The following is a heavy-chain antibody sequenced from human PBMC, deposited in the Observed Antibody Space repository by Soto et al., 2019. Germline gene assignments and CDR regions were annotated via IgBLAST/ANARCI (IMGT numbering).Heavy chain of an antibody. D-gene: IGHD3-3*01. Sequence: GASVKVSCKASGGTFSSYAISWVRQAPGQGLEWMGGIIPIFGTANYAQKLQGRVTITADESTSTAYMELSSLRSEDTAVYYCAREAAYYDFWSGYYQFDYWGQGTLVTVSS. CDR3: AREAAYYDFWSGYYQFDY. CDR1: GGTFSSYA. V-gene: IGHV1-69*13. CDR2: IIPIFGTA. J-gene: IGHJ4*02.